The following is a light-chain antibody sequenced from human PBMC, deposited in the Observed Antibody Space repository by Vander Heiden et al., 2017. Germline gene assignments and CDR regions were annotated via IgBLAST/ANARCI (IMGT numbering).Light chain of an antibody. J-gene: IGLJ3*02. CDR1: SSNIGAGYD. Sequence: QSVLTPPPSVSGASGQRVTISCTGSSSNIGAGYDVHWYQQLPGTAPKLLIYGNSNRPAGVPDRFSSSKSGTSASLAITGLQAEDEADYYCQSYDSSLRGVFGGGTKLTVL. V-gene: IGLV1-40*01. CDR2: GNS. CDR3: QSYDSSLRGV.